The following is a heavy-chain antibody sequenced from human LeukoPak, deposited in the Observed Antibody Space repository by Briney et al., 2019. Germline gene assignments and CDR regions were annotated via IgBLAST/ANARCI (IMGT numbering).Heavy chain of an antibody. V-gene: IGHV1-69-2*01. J-gene: IGHJ4*02. CDR3: AGDYDSSGYSALDY. D-gene: IGHD3-22*01. CDR1: GYTFTDYY. Sequence: GASVKISCEVSGYTFTDYYMHWVQQAPGKGLEWMGLVHPEDGETIYAEKFQGRVTITADTSTDTAYMELSSLRSEDTAVDWCAGDYDSSGYSALDYWGQGTLVTVSS. CDR2: VHPEDGET.